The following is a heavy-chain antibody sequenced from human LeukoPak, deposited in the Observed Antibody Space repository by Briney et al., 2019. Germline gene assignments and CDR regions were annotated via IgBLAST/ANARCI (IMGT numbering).Heavy chain of an antibody. CDR1: GFTFSSYA. Sequence: GGSLRLSCAASGFTFSSYAMSWVRQAPGRGLEWVSAISGSGGSTYYADSVKGRFTISRDNSKNTLYLQMNSLRAEDTAVYYCATRIAVAVPSGWGQGTLVTVSS. J-gene: IGHJ4*02. V-gene: IGHV3-23*01. CDR2: ISGSGGST. CDR3: ATRIAVAVPSG. D-gene: IGHD6-19*01.